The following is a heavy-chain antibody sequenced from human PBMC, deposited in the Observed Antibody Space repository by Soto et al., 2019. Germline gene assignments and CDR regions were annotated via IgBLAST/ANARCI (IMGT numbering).Heavy chain of an antibody. Sequence: EVQLVESGGGLVQPGGSLRLSCAASEFTFSNFCMTWVRQAPGKGLEWVANIKEDGSEKYYVDSVKGRFTISRDSAKNSLYLQMDSLRAEDTAVYYCARLRKGGYCDFWGQGSLVTVST. D-gene: IGHD1-26*01. CDR3: ARLRKGGYCDF. J-gene: IGHJ4*02. V-gene: IGHV3-7*03. CDR1: EFTFSNFC. CDR2: IKEDGSEK.